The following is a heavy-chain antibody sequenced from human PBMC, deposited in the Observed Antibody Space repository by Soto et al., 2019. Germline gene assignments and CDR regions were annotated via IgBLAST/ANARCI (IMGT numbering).Heavy chain of an antibody. D-gene: IGHD6-6*01. CDR3: AGEVSSSSFDY. Sequence: ASVKVSCKASGYTFTSYYMHWVRQAPGQGLEWMGIINPSGSSKSYAQKFQGRVTMTRDTSTSTVYMELSSLRSEDTAVYYCAGEVSSSSFDYWGQGTLVTVSS. CDR1: GYTFTSYY. CDR2: INPSGSSK. J-gene: IGHJ4*02. V-gene: IGHV1-46*03.